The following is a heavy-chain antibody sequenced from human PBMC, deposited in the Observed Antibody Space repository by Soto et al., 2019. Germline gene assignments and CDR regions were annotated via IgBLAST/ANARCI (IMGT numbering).Heavy chain of an antibody. V-gene: IGHV2-5*02. D-gene: IGHD6-13*01. CDR1: GFSLNTDGMG. CDR2: LYWDDDK. J-gene: IGHJ4*02. CDR3: ARLLCTVWYRHSEHYFDS. Sequence: QITLKESGPTLVKPTQTLTLTCSFSGFSLNTDGMGVGWIRQSPGKALEWLALLYWDDDKRYSPSLNTRLTITKDTSKSQVVLTMTDVDPVDTATYYCARLLCTVWYRHSEHYFDSWGPGTLVTVSS.